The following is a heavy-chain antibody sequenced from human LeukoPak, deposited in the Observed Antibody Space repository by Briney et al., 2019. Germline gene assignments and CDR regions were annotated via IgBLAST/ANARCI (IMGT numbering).Heavy chain of an antibody. CDR1: VFTFSNAW. D-gene: IGHD5-24*01. V-gene: IGHV3-15*01. J-gene: IGHJ6*02. Sequence: GGSLRLSCAASVFTFSNAWMSWVRQAPGKGLEWVGRIKSKTDGGTTDYAAPVKGRFTISRDDSKNTLYLQMNSLKTEDTAVYYCTTGTDRRDGYNYYYYYGMDVWGQGTTVTVSS. CDR2: IKSKTDGGTT. CDR3: TTGTDRRDGYNYYYYYGMDV.